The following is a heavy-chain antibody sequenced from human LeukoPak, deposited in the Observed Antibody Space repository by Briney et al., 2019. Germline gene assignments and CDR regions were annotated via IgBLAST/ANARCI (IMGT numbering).Heavy chain of an antibody. CDR3: AKDLVGAYFDY. CDR2: ISGSAGES. D-gene: IGHD1-26*01. Sequence: GGSLRLSCAASGFAFSSYHMVWVRQTPEKGLDAIASISGSAGESYYLDYVKGRFTVSRDNAKNSLYLQMNSLRAEDTAVYYCAKDLVGAYFDYWGQGTLVTVSS. CDR1: GFAFSSYH. J-gene: IGHJ4*02. V-gene: IGHV3-23*01.